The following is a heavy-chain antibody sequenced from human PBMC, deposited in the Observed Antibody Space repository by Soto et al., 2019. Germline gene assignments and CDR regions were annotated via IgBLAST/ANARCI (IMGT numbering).Heavy chain of an antibody. CDR2: ISYDGSNK. CDR3: ASGSVDTAMGYYYGMDV. CDR1: GFTFSSYA. Sequence: PGGSLRLCCAASGFTFSSYAMHWVRQAPGKGLEWVAVISYDGSNKYYADSVKGRFTISRDNSKNTLYLQMNSLRAEDTAVYYCASGSVDTAMGYYYGMDVWGQGTTVTVSS. V-gene: IGHV3-30-3*01. D-gene: IGHD5-18*01. J-gene: IGHJ6*02.